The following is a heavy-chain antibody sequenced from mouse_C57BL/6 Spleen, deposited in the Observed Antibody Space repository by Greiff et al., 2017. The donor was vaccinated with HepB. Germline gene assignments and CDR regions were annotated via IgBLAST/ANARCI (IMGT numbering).Heavy chain of an antibody. CDR3: AREVGSSGAMDY. V-gene: IGHV1-81*01. CDR2: IYPRSGNT. CDR1: GYTFTSYG. D-gene: IGHD1-1*01. J-gene: IGHJ4*01. Sequence: VQLQQPGAELVKPGASVKLSCKASGYTFTSYGISWVKQRTGQGLEWIGEIYPRSGNTYYNEKFKGKATRTADKSSSTAYMELRSLTSEDSAVYVCAREVGSSGAMDYWGQGTSVTVSS.